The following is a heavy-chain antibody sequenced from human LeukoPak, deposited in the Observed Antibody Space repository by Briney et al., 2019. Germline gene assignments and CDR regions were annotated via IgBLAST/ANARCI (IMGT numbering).Heavy chain of an antibody. V-gene: IGHV3-30-3*01. CDR3: ARLDSSSSLDY. CDR1: GFTFSSYA. J-gene: IGHJ4*02. CDR2: ISYDGSNK. D-gene: IGHD6-6*01. Sequence: PGGSLRLSCAASGFTFSSYAMHWVRQAPGKGLEWVAVISYDGSNKYYADSVKGRFTISRDNSKNTLYLQMNSLRAEDTAVYYCARLDSSSSLDYWGQGTLVTVSS.